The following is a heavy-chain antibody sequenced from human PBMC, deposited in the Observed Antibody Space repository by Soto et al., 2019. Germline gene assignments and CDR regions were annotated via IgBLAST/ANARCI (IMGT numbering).Heavy chain of an antibody. CDR3: ARGRYGDY. V-gene: IGHV1-18*01. D-gene: IGHD1-1*01. CDR2: ISAHNGNT. CDR1: GYTFTSYG. Sequence: QVHLVQSGAEVKKPGASVKVSCKASGYTFTSYGITWVRQAPGQGLEWMGWISAHNGNTDYAQKLQGRVIVTRDTSTSTAYMELSSLISDDTAVYDCARGRYGDYWGQGALVTVSS. J-gene: IGHJ4*02.